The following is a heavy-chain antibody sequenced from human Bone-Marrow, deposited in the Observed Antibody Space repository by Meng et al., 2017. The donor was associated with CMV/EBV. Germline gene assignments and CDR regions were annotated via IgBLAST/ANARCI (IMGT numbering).Heavy chain of an antibody. CDR2: INPNSGGT. J-gene: IGHJ4*02. CDR3: ARGPPPLYRGSYDYFDY. D-gene: IGHD1-26*01. CDR1: GYTFNGYY. Sequence: ASVKVSCKASGYTFNGYYMHWVRQAPGQGLEWMGCINPNSGGTNYAQKFQGRVTMTRDTSISPAYMGLTRRRSDDSAVYYCARGPPPLYRGSYDYFDYWGQGTLVTFYS. V-gene: IGHV1-2*02.